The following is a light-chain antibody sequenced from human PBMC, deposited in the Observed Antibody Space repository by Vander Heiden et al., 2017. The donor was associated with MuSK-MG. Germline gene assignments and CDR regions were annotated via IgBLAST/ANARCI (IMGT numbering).Light chain of an antibody. V-gene: IGLV2-23*01. Sequence: QSALTQPAPVSGSPGQSITISCTGTSSDVGSYNLLSWYQQHPGKAPKLMIYEGNKRPSGVSHRFSGSKSVNTASLTISGLQAEDEADYYCCSYAGSVVFGGGTKLTVL. CDR2: EGN. J-gene: IGLJ3*02. CDR1: SSDVGSYNL. CDR3: CSYAGSVV.